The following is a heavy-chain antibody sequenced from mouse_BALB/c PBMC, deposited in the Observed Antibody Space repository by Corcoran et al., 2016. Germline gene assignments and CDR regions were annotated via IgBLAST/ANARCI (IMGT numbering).Heavy chain of an antibody. Sequence: QIQLVQSGPELKKPGETVRISCKASGYTFTTAGMQWVQKMPGKGLKWIGWINTHSGVPKYAEDFKGRFAFSLETSASTAYLQISNLKNEDTATYFCARWLPTAYYAMDYWGQGTSVTVSS. CDR3: ARWLPTAYYAMDY. J-gene: IGHJ4*01. V-gene: IGHV9-4*02. CDR1: GYTFTTAG. D-gene: IGHD1-2*01. CDR2: INTHSGVP.